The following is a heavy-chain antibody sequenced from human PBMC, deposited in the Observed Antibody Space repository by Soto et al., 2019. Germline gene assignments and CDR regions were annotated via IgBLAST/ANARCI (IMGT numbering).Heavy chain of an antibody. CDR1: GFTFSSYS. CDR2: ISSSSSYI. D-gene: IGHD2-2*01. V-gene: IGHV3-21*01. J-gene: IGHJ5*02. Sequence: LSLTCAASGFTFSSYSMNWVRQAPGKGLEWVSSISSSSSYIYYADSVKGRFTISRDNAKNSLYLQMNSLRAEDTAVYYCARDECSSTSCYFTKKFDPWGQGTLVTVSS. CDR3: ARDECSSTSCYFTKKFDP.